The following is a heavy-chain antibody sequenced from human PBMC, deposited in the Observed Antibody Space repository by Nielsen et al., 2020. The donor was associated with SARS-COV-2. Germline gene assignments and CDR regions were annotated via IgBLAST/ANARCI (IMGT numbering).Heavy chain of an antibody. Sequence: GGSLRLSCAASGLTLTSYAMNWVRQAPGKGLEWGSIIYSGGSRTYYLDSVKGRFTISRDISKNTLYLQMNSLRAEDTAVYYCAKQLLLPGAIAHGMDVWGPGTTVTVSS. CDR3: AKQLLLPGAIAHGMDV. J-gene: IGHJ6*02. V-gene: IGHV3-23*03. CDR1: GLTLTSYA. D-gene: IGHD3-22*01. CDR2: IYSGGSRT.